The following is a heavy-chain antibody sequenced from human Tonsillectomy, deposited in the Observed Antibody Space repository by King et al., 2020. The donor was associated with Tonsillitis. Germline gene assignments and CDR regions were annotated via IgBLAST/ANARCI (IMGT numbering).Heavy chain of an antibody. Sequence: VQLVESGGNLVQPGGSLRLSCAASGFSFSSYWMHWVRQAPGKGLVWVSRIGSDGSSTTYADSVKGRFNISRDNAKNTLYLQMNSLRAEDTAVYYCARDRGYYDSSGYYSVAFDIWGQGTMVTVSS. V-gene: IGHV3-74*01. CDR2: IGSDGSST. J-gene: IGHJ3*02. CDR1: GFSFSSYW. CDR3: ARDRGYYDSSGYYSVAFDI. D-gene: IGHD3-22*01.